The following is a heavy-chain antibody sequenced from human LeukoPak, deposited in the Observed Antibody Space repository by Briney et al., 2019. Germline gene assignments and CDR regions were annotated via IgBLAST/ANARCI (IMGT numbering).Heavy chain of an antibody. CDR2: IYYSGST. D-gene: IGHD5-24*01. J-gene: IGHJ4*02. CDR1: GGSISSYY. V-gene: IGHV4-59*01. Sequence: SETLSLTCTVSGGSISSYYWSWIRQPPGKGLEWIGYIYYSGSTYYNPSLKSRVTISVDTSKNQFSLKLSSVTAADTAVYYCARERRRATTRGGFDYWGQGTLVTVSS. CDR3: ARERRRATTRGGFDY.